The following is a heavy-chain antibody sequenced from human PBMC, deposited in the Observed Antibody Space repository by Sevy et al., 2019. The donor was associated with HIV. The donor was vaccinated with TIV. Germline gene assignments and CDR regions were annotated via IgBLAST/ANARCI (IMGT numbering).Heavy chain of an antibody. Sequence: GGSLRLSCAASGFTFSSYGMHWVRQAPGKGLEWVAVIWYDGSNKYYADSVKGRFTISRDNSKNTLYLQMNSLRAEDTAVYYCARDSDWLSAFDIWGLGTMVTVSS. CDR1: GFTFSSYG. CDR2: IWYDGSNK. D-gene: IGHD3-9*01. CDR3: ARDSDWLSAFDI. V-gene: IGHV3-33*01. J-gene: IGHJ3*02.